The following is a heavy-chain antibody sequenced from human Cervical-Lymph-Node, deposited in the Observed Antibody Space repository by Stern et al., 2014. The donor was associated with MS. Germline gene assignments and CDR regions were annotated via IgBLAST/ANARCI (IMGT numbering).Heavy chain of an antibody. V-gene: IGHV1-2*02. Sequence: VQLVESGAEVKKPGASVKVSCRTSGYTFTGQFVHWVRQAPGQGLEWMGWINPNRGDTKSAQKFQGRVTMTRDTSISTAYMELSNLGSDDTAVYYCARDDYETLTGYYIRYFAYWGQGTLVTVSS. CDR1: GYTFTGQF. CDR2: INPNRGDT. J-gene: IGHJ4*02. D-gene: IGHD3-9*01. CDR3: ARDDYETLTGYYIRYFAY.